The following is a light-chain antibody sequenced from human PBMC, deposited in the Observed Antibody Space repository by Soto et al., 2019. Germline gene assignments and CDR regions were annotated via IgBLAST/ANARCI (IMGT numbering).Light chain of an antibody. V-gene: IGLV1-40*01. CDR1: SSNLGAGYD. J-gene: IGLJ1*01. CDR2: GNR. Sequence: SALTQPPSVSGAPGQRVTISCTGSSSNLGAGYDVHWYQLLPGTAPKLLIYGNRNRPSGVPDRFSGSKSGTSASLASTGLQAEDEADYYCQSYDNSLGVCYVFGTGTKVTVL. CDR3: QSYDNSLGVCYV.